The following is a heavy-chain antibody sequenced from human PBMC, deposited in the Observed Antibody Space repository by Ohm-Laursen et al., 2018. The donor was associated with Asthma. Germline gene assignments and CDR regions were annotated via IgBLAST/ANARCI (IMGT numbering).Heavy chain of an antibody. CDR1: GYTFTSYY. Sequence: ASVKVSCKASGYTFTSYYMHWVRQAPGQGLEWMGIINPSGGSTSYAQKLQGRVTMTTDTSTSTAYMELRSLRSDDTAVYYCARDAGSGWSGDFDYWGRGTLVTVSS. D-gene: IGHD6-19*01. V-gene: IGHV1-46*01. CDR2: INPSGGST. CDR3: ARDAGSGWSGDFDY. J-gene: IGHJ4*02.